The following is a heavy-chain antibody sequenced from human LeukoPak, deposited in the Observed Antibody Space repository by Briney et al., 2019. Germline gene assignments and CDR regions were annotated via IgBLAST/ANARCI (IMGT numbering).Heavy chain of an antibody. D-gene: IGHD1-14*01. CDR2: INNDGSST. CDR1: GFTFSSHW. J-gene: IGHJ4*02. Sequence: GGSLRLSCAPSGFTFSSHWMHWVRQAPGEGLVWVSHINNDGSSTDYADSVKGRLTISRDNVKNTLYLQMDSLRAEDTAVYYCAKDPAYQPADYWGQGTLVTVSS. V-gene: IGHV3-74*01. CDR3: AKDPAYQPADY.